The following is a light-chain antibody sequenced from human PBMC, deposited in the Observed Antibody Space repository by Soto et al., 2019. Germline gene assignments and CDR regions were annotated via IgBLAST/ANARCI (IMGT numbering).Light chain of an antibody. CDR1: QTISIW. CDR2: DAS. CDR3: QQYNKCPYT. Sequence: LPVTQCPLTLSRSVCARSTTPCQATQTISIWLAWYQQKPGKAPKLLIYDASTWASGVPSTFSGSGSGTEFSLTISSLQPDDFATYYCQQYNKCPYTFGQGTRLEIK. V-gene: IGKV1-5*01. J-gene: IGKJ5*01.